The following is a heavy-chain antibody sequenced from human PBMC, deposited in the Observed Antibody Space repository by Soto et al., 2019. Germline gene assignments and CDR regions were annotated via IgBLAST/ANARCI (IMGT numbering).Heavy chain of an antibody. V-gene: IGHV1-69*13. Sequence: SVKVSCKASGGTFSSYAISWVRQAPGQGLEWMGGIIPIFGTANYAQKFQGRVTITADESTSTAYMELSSLRSEDTAVYYCARDPSGIGCYDSSGQEGAANWFDPWGQGTLVTVSS. D-gene: IGHD3-22*01. J-gene: IGHJ5*02. CDR1: GGTFSSYA. CDR3: ARDPSGIGCYDSSGQEGAANWFDP. CDR2: IIPIFGTA.